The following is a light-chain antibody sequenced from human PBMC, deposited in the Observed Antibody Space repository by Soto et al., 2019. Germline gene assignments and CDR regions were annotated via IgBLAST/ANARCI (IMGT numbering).Light chain of an antibody. CDR3: QQYYSYPPT. V-gene: IGKV1-5*01. J-gene: IGKJ1*01. CDR2: AAS. Sequence: DIQMTQSPSTLSASVGDRVTITCRASQSISSWLAWYQQRPGKAPKLLIYAASTLQSGVPSRFSGSGSGTDFTLAISCLQSEDFATYYCQQYYSYPPTFGQGTKVDI. CDR1: QSISSW.